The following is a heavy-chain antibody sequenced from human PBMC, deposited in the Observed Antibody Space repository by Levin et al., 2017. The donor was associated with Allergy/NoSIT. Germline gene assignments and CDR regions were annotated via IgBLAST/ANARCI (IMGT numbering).Heavy chain of an antibody. CDR1: GFTFSSYG. CDR3: ARALYYDSSGYSDAFDI. V-gene: IGHV3-33*01. D-gene: IGHD3-22*01. J-gene: IGHJ3*02. CDR2: IWYDGSNK. Sequence: PGESLKISCAASGFTFSSYGMHWVRQAPGKGLEWVAVIWYDGSNKYYADSVKGRFTISRDNSKNTLYLQMNSLRAEDTAVYYCARALYYDSSGYSDAFDIWGQGTMVTVSS.